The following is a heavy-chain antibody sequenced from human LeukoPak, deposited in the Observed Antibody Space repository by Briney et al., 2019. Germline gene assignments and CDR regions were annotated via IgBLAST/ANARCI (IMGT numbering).Heavy chain of an antibody. J-gene: IGHJ3*02. CDR3: ARDKSGAFDI. D-gene: IGHD3-10*01. CDR2: IYYSGNT. CDR1: GGSISSSSYY. V-gene: IGHV4-39*07. Sequence: SETLSLTCTVSGGSISSSSYYWGWIRQPPGKGLEWIGSIYYSGNTYYNPSLKSRVTISVDTSKNQFSLKLSSVTAADTAVYYCARDKSGAFDIWGQGTMVTVSS.